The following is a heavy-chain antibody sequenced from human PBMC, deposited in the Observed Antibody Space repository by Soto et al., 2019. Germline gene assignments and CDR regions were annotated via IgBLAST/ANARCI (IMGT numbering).Heavy chain of an antibody. CDR1: GDSISRGGYY. CDR3: GRDGAGGYGLGWFDP. Sequence: QVQLQESGPGLVKPSQTLSLTCTVSGDSISRGGYYYNWIRHLPGKGLEWIGYIYHTGSTNYNPSLKSRVTISVDTSKNQLSLELRSVTAADTAVYYCGRDGAGGYGLGWFDPWGKGTLVTVSS. CDR2: IYHTGST. J-gene: IGHJ5*01. V-gene: IGHV4-31*03. D-gene: IGHD2-15*01.